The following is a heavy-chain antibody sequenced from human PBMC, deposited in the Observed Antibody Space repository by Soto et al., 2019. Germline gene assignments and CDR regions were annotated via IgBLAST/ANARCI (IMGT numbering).Heavy chain of an antibody. J-gene: IGHJ4*02. Sequence: GGSLRLSCAASGVTLSDHYMDWVRQAPGKGLEWVGRTKNKANRYTTEYAASVNGRFTISRDDSKNSLYLQMNSLKTEDTAVYYCARWVSGSPDNWGQGTMVTVYS. V-gene: IGHV3-72*01. CDR1: GVTLSDHY. D-gene: IGHD1-26*01. CDR2: TKNKANRYTT. CDR3: ARWVSGSPDN.